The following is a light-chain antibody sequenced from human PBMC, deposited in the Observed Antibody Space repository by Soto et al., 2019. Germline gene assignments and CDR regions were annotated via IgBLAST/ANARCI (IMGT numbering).Light chain of an antibody. V-gene: IGKV1-39*01. CDR1: QGISTY. CDR2: AAS. J-gene: IGKJ1*01. Sequence: DIQMTQSPSSLSASVGDRVTITFRASQGISTYLNWYQQKPGKAPKLLIYAASSLQSGVPSRFSGSGSETDFTLTISSLQPEDFATYSCQQSYSTTWMFGQGTKVDIK. CDR3: QQSYSTTWM.